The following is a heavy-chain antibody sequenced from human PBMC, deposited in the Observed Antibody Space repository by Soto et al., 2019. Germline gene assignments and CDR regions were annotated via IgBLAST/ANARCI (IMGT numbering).Heavy chain of an antibody. CDR2: VKNKVSGGTA. Sequence: GGSLRLSCAASGFNFVSAWLSWVRQAPGKGLEWVGHVKNKVSGGTAEYGASTKGRFIISRDDSKNMVYLEMNSLETEDTALYYCTTGYAGEWYHWGQGTQVTVSS. D-gene: IGHD3-3*01. J-gene: IGHJ5*02. V-gene: IGHV3-15*01. CDR1: GFNFVSAW. CDR3: TTGYAGEWYH.